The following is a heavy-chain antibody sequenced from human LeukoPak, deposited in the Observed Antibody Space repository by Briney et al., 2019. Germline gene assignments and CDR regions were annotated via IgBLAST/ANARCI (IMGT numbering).Heavy chain of an antibody. CDR1: GFTFSSNW. J-gene: IGHJ4*02. V-gene: IGHV3-74*01. CDR3: AKGGVYGDYYFDY. CDR2: INEDGSTT. D-gene: IGHD4-17*01. Sequence: PGGSLRLSCAASGFTFSSNWMHWVRQAPGKGLVWVSRINEDGSTTNYADSVKGRFTISRDNAKNTLYLQMNSLRAEDTALYYCAKGGVYGDYYFDYWGQGTLVTVSS.